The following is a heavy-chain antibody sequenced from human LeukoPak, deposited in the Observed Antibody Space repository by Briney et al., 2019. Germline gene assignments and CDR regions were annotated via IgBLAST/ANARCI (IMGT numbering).Heavy chain of an antibody. V-gene: IGHV3-53*01. CDR1: GFTVSNNY. Sequence: PGGSLRLSCAASGFTVSNNYMSWVRQAPGKGLEWVSVIYSGGSTYYADSVKGRFTISRDNSKNTLYLQMNSLRAEDTAVYYCAKDVGENYFDYWGQGTLVTVSS. CDR2: IYSGGST. J-gene: IGHJ4*02. D-gene: IGHD2-15*01. CDR3: AKDVGENYFDY.